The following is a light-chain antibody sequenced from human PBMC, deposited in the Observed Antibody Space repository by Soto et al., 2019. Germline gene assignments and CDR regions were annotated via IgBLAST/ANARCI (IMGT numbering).Light chain of an antibody. CDR2: GAS. Sequence: EIVLTQSPGTLSLSPGERATLSCRASQSVSSSYLAWYQQKPGQAPRLLIYGASSRATGIPDRSSGSGSGTDFTLTISRLEPEDFAVYYCQQYNNWPRTFGQGTKVDIK. V-gene: IGKV3-20*01. CDR3: QQYNNWPRT. CDR1: QSVSSSY. J-gene: IGKJ1*01.